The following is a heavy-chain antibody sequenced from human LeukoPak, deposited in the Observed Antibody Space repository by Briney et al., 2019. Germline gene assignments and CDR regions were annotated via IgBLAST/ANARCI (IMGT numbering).Heavy chain of an antibody. D-gene: IGHD5-24*01. CDR3: ARDNGDGSTWRGPYYFDY. V-gene: IGHV1-69*05. CDR1: GGTFSSYA. J-gene: IGHJ4*02. CDR2: IIPIFGTA. Sequence: GSSVKVSCKASGGTFSSYAISWVRQAPGQGLEWMGGIIPIFGTANYAQKFQGRVTITTDESTSTAYMELSSLRSEDTAVYYCARDNGDGSTWRGPYYFDYWGQGTLVTVSS.